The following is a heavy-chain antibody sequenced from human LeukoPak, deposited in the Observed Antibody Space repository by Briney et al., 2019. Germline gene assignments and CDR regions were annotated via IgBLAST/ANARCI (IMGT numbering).Heavy chain of an antibody. Sequence: ASVKVSCKASGYTFNSYGISWVRQAPAQGLEWMGWISAYNGNTNYAQKLQGRVTMTTDTSTSTAYMDLRSLSSDDTAVYYCARKYGYYFDYWGQGTLVTVSS. J-gene: IGHJ4*02. V-gene: IGHV1-18*01. CDR2: ISAYNGNT. CDR1: GYTFNSYG. CDR3: ARKYGYYFDY. D-gene: IGHD4-17*01.